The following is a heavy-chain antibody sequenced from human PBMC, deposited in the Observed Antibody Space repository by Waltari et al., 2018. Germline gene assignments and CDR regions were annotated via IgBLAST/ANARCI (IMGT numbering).Heavy chain of an antibody. J-gene: IGHJ4*02. CDR1: GFTFASYT. CDR3: XKDATWSQFHAX. Sequence: VQLLXSGXGLVQPGGSLRLXCAASGFTFASYTMNWVRQAPGKGLEXVSFIXGSGGXTYYADSVKGXFTISRDNSKNTLHLQMXSLRAEDTXVXYCXKDATWSQFHAXWGQGILVTVSS. V-gene: IGHV3-23*01. D-gene: IGHD1-1*01. CDR2: IXGSGGXT.